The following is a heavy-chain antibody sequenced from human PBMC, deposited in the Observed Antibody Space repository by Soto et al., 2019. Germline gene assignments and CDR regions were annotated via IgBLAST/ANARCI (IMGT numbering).Heavy chain of an antibody. J-gene: IGHJ4*02. CDR3: AKSPYYDSSGYPGGENYFDY. D-gene: IGHD3-22*01. CDR1: GFTFDDYT. Sequence: EVQLVESGGVVVQPGGSLRLSCAASGFTFDDYTMHWVRQAPGKGLEWVSLISWDGGSTYYAHSVKGRFTISRDNSKNSLYLQMNSLRTEDTALYYCAKSPYYDSSGYPGGENYFDYWGQGTLVTVSS. CDR2: ISWDGGST. V-gene: IGHV3-43*01.